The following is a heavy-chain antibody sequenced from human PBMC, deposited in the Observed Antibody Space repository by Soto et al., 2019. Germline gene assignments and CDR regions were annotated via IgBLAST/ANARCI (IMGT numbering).Heavy chain of an antibody. CDR2: IYHSGST. Sequence: SETLSLTCAVSSGSISSSNWWSWVRQPPGKGLEWIGEIYHSGSTNYNPSLKSRITISVDRSKNQFSLELNSVTAADTAVYYCARVFYYGSGSQFDYWGQGTLVTVSS. CDR3: ARVFYYGSGSQFDY. V-gene: IGHV4-4*02. D-gene: IGHD3-10*01. J-gene: IGHJ4*02. CDR1: SGSISSSNW.